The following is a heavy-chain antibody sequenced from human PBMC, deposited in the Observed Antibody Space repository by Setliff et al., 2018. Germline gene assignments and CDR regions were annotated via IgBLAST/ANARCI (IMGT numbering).Heavy chain of an antibody. J-gene: IGHJ5*02. Sequence: ASVKVSCKASGYTFTSYDINWVRQATGQGLEWMGWMNPNSGNTGYAQKFQGRVTMTRNTSISTAYMELSSLRSEDTAVYYCARGRFGGPRTRNWFDPWGQGTLVTVSS. D-gene: IGHD3-10*01. CDR1: GYTFTSYD. V-gene: IGHV1-8*01. CDR3: ARGRFGGPRTRNWFDP. CDR2: MNPNSGNT.